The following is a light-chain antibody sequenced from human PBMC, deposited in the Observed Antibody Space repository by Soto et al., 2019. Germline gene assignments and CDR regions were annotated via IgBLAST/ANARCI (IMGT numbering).Light chain of an antibody. J-gene: IGKJ1*01. CDR1: QSVSSS. Sequence: EIVMTQSPVTLSVSPGERATLSCRASQSVSSSLAWYQQKPGQAPRLLIYGASTRATGIPARFSGSRSGTEFTLTISSLQSEDFAVYYCQQNNNWPRTFGQGTKVEI. CDR3: QQNNNWPRT. V-gene: IGKV3-15*01. CDR2: GAS.